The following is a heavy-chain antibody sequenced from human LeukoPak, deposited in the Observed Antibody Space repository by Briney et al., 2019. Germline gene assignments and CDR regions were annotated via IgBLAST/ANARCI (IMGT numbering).Heavy chain of an antibody. CDR1: GFTFSSYW. Sequence: PGGSLRLSCAASGFTFSSYWMSWVRQAPGKGLEWVANIKQDGSEKYYVDSVKGRFTISRDNAKNSLYLQMNSLRAEDTAVYYCARDPYYDSTVILGNWFDPWGQGTLVTVSS. D-gene: IGHD3-22*01. J-gene: IGHJ5*02. CDR3: ARDPYYDSTVILGNWFDP. CDR2: IKQDGSEK. V-gene: IGHV3-7*01.